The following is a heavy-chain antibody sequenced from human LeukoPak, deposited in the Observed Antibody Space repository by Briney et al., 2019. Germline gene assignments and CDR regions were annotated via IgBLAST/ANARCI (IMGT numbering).Heavy chain of an antibody. V-gene: IGHV4-4*02. CDR1: GDSISSSNW. J-gene: IGHJ6*03. CDR3: ARGGRGVRYFDWYNYYYYMDV. D-gene: IGHD3-9*01. Sequence: SETLSLTCAVSGDSISSSNWWSWVRQPPGKGLEWIGEIYHSGSTNYNPSLKSRVTISADTSKNQFSLKLSSVTAADTAVYYCARGGRGVRYFDWYNYYYYMDVWGKGTTVTISS. CDR2: IYHSGST.